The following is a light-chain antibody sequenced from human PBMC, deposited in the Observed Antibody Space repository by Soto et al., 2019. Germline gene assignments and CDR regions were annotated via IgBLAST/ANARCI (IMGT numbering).Light chain of an antibody. CDR1: SSDIGDYNY. V-gene: IGLV2-14*01. Sequence: QSALTQPASVSGSPGQSITIPCTGTSSDIGDYNYVSWYQQYPGKVPKLVIYDVSHRPSGVSSRFSGSKSGNTASLTISGLQADDEADYYCSSSTTTTSLLVFGGGTKVTVL. CDR2: DVS. CDR3: SSSTTTTSLLV. J-gene: IGLJ3*02.